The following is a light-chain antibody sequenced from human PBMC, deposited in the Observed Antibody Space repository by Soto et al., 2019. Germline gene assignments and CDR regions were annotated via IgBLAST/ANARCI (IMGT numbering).Light chain of an antibody. V-gene: IGKV3-20*01. Sequence: EIVLTQSAATVSLSPGERATLSCRAIQTVGGRYLAWFQQRPGQTHRLLIYGASTRAAGVPARFSGSGSGTDFSLTIYRLEPEDFAVYYCLQYVSSPWTFGQGTTVEV. CDR3: LQYVSSPWT. CDR2: GAS. CDR1: QTVGGRY. J-gene: IGKJ1*01.